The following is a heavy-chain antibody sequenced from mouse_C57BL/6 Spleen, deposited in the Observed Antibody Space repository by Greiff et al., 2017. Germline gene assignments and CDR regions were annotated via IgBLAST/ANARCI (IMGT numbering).Heavy chain of an antibody. D-gene: IGHD4-1*01. V-gene: IGHV1-64*01. CDR2: IHPNSGST. CDR3: ASERGYWDDAMDY. J-gene: IGHJ4*01. Sequence: QVQLQQSGAELVKPGASVKLSCKASGYTFTSYWMHWVKQRPGQGLEWIGMIHPNSGSTNYNEKFKSKATLTVDKSSSTAYMQLSSLTSEDSAVYYCASERGYWDDAMDYWGQGTSVTVSS. CDR1: GYTFTSYW.